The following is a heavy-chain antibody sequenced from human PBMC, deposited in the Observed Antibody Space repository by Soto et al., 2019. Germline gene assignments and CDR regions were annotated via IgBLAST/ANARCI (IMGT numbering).Heavy chain of an antibody. J-gene: IGHJ4*02. CDR3: ARQDTAMHGYESY. D-gene: IGHD5-18*01. CDR1: GYGFTSYW. CDR2: IDPSDSYT. Sequence: GESLKISCKGSGYGFTSYWISWVRQMPGKGLEWMGRIDPSDSYTNYSPSFQGHVTISADKSISTAYLQWSSLKASDTAMYYCARQDTAMHGYESYWGQGTLVTVSS. V-gene: IGHV5-10-1*01.